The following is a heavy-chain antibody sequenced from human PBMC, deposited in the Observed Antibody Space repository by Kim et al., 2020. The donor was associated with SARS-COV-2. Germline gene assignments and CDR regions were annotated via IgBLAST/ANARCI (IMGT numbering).Heavy chain of an antibody. Sequence: GGSLRLSCAASGFTFSNYGMSWVRQAPGKGLEWVSVISGSGGHTNYTESVKGRFTISRNNSKKTLYLQMNNLRVDDTAVYYCAKDEWLFGVVISAVDYWGQGTLVTLSS. CDR1: GFTFSNYG. CDR3: AKDEWLFGVVISAVDY. D-gene: IGHD3-3*01. J-gene: IGHJ4*02. CDR2: ISGSGGHT. V-gene: IGHV3-23*01.